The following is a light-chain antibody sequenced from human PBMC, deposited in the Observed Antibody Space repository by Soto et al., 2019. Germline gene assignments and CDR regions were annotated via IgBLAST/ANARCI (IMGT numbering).Light chain of an antibody. CDR3: MQGTHWPPT. J-gene: IGKJ1*01. CDR1: QRLRPTY. CDR2: GAS. V-gene: IGKV3D-20*02. Sequence: EIVLTQSPGTLSLSPGERATLSCRASQRLRPTYVAWYQQKPGQAPRLLIYGASFRATDIPDRFSGSGSGTDFTPKISRVEAEDVGVYYCMQGTHWPPTFGQGTKVDI.